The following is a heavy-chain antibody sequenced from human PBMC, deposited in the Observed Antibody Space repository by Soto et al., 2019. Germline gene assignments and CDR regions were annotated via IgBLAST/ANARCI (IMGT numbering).Heavy chain of an antibody. J-gene: IGHJ4*02. Sequence: EVQLVESGGGLVKPGGSLRLSCAASGFSISDAWMNWVRQAPGKGLEWVGRIKRKSDGGTIDYGAPVKGRFTISGEDSVNTIYLQMKSLRIEDTAVYYCATLATYGSGSYYVIWGQGTLVTVSS. CDR2: IKRKSDGGTI. V-gene: IGHV3-15*07. D-gene: IGHD3-10*01. CDR3: ATLATYGSGSYYVI. CDR1: GFSISDAW.